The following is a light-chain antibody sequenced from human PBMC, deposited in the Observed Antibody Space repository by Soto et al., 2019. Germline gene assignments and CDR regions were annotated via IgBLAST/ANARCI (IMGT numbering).Light chain of an antibody. CDR2: GAS. V-gene: IGKV3-20*01. Sequence: EIVLTQSPGTLSLSPGERATLSCRASHSVSSSYLAWYQHKPGQAPRLLIYGASSTATGIPDRFSGSGSGTDFTLTISRLEPEDFAVYSCQQYGGSPPYTFGQGTKLEIK. CDR3: QQYGGSPPYT. J-gene: IGKJ2*01. CDR1: HSVSSSY.